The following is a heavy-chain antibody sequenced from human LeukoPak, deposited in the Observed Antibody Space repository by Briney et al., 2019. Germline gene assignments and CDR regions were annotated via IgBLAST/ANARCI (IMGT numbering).Heavy chain of an antibody. CDR1: GFTFSNYG. D-gene: IGHD2-21*02. J-gene: IGHJ4*02. Sequence: GGSLRLSCAASGFTFSNYGMSGVRQAPGKGLEWVSVISGSGGTTYYADSVKGRFTISRDNSKNTLYLQMNSLRAEDTSLYYCAKGRLDYGDYYVDDSGQGTLVTVSS. CDR3: AKGRLDYGDYYVDD. CDR2: ISGSGGTT. V-gene: IGHV3-23*01.